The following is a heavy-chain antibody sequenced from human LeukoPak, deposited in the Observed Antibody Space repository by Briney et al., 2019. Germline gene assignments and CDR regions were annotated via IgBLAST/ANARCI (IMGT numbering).Heavy chain of an antibody. Sequence: SETLSLTCTVSGGSISSHYWSWIRQPPGKGLEWIGYIYYSGSTNYNPSLKSRVTISVDTSKNQFSLKLSSVTAADTAVYYCARAQGYSGYDYDYWGQGTLVTVSS. CDR2: IYYSGST. V-gene: IGHV4-59*11. D-gene: IGHD5-12*01. CDR1: GGSISSHY. CDR3: ARAQGYSGYDYDY. J-gene: IGHJ4*02.